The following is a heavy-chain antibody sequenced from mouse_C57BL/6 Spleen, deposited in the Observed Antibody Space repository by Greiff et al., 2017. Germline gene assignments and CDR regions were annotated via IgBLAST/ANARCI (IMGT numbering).Heavy chain of an antibody. D-gene: IGHD1-1*01. CDR1: GYTFTDYN. Sequence: VQLQQSGPELVKPGASVKIPCKASGYTFTDYNMDWVKQSHGKSLEWIGDINPNNGGTIYNQKFKGKATLTVDKSSSTAYMELRSLTSEDTAVYYCARKPITTVVATYWYFDVWGTGTTVTVSS. V-gene: IGHV1-18*01. CDR2: INPNNGGT. CDR3: ARKPITTVVATYWYFDV. J-gene: IGHJ1*03.